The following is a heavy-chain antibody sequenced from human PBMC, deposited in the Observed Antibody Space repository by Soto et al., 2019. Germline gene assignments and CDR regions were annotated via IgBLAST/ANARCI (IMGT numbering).Heavy chain of an antibody. V-gene: IGHV3-23*01. CDR2: IGNSGGDT. Sequence: GVSLRLSCAASGFAFRSYAMSWARQAPGKGLEWVSAIGNSGGDTYYADSVKGRFTISRDNSINMLYLQMNSLRTEDTAVYYCAHPRGYGVFDAYDIWGQGAMVTVSS. CDR1: GFAFRSYA. D-gene: IGHD4-17*01. J-gene: IGHJ3*02. CDR3: AHPRGYGVFDAYDI.